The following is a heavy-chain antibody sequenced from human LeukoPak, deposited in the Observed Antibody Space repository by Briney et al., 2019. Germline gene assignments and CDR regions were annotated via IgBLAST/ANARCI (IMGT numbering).Heavy chain of an antibody. Sequence: GGSLRLSCAASGFTFSSYWMSWVRQAPGKGLEWVANIKQDGSEKYYVDSVKGRFTISRDNAKNSLYLQMNSLRAEDTAVYYCARGPGIAAAGFDYWGQGTLVTVSS. J-gene: IGHJ4*02. CDR1: GFTFSSYW. V-gene: IGHV3-7*01. CDR2: IKQDGSEK. D-gene: IGHD6-13*01. CDR3: ARGPGIAAAGFDY.